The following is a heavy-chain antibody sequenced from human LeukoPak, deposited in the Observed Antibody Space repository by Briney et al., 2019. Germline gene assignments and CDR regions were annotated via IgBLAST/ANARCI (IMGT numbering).Heavy chain of an antibody. V-gene: IGHV3-7*01. J-gene: IGHJ4*02. CDR3: ARDSGDDYVWGSYRSLIDY. CDR1: GFTFSSYW. D-gene: IGHD3-16*02. Sequence: GGSLRLSCAASGFTFSSYWMSWVRQAPGKGLEWVANIKQDGSEKYYVDSVKGRFTISRDNAKNSLYLQMNSLRAEDTAVYYCARDSGDDYVWGSYRSLIDYWGQGTLVTVSS. CDR2: IKQDGSEK.